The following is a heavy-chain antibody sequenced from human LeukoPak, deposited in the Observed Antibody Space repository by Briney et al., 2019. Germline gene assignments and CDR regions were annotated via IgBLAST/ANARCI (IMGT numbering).Heavy chain of an antibody. CDR2: IDPSDSYS. J-gene: IGHJ4*02. V-gene: IGHV5-10-1*01. Sequence: GESLKISCKGSGYRFTSYWIDWVRQMPGKGLEWMGRIDPSDSYSDYSPSFQGHVTISADNSISTAYLQWSGLKASDTAMYYCARRATSVRGIPLFDYWGQATLVTVSS. CDR1: GYRFTSYW. CDR3: ARRATSVRGIPLFDY. D-gene: IGHD3-10*01.